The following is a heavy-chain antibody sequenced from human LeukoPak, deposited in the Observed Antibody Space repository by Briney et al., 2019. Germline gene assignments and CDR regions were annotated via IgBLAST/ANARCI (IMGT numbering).Heavy chain of an antibody. D-gene: IGHD2-15*01. CDR3: ARELSVGCSGGSCHSVHSDAFDI. V-gene: IGHV1-2*02. J-gene: IGHJ3*02. CDR2: INPNSGGT. Sequence: ASVKVSCKASGYTFTGYYMHWVRQAPGQGLEWMGWINPNSGGTNYAQKFQGRVTMTRDTSISTAYMELSRLRSDDTAVYYCARELSVGCSGGSCHSVHSDAFDIWGQGTMVTVSS. CDR1: GYTFTGYY.